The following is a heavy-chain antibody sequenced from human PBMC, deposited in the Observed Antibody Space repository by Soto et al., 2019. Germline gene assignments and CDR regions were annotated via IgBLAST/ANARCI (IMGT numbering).Heavy chain of an antibody. V-gene: IGHV3-30*18. D-gene: IGHD6-6*01. Sequence: GGSLRLSCAAAGFTFSSYGMHWVRQAPGKGLEWVAVISHDGSNKYYADSVKGRFTISRDNSKNTLYLQMNSLRAEDTAVYYCAKRRVLEYSSSSFDYWGQGTLVTVSS. CDR2: ISHDGSNK. CDR1: GFTFSSYG. J-gene: IGHJ4*02. CDR3: AKRRVLEYSSSSFDY.